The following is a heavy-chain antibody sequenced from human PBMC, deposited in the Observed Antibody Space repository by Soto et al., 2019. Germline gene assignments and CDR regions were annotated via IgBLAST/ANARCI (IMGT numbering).Heavy chain of an antibody. CDR2: VYSTGTT. Sequence: QVQLQESGPGLVKPSETLSLTCSVSGGSINSYWWSWIRQPAGKGLEWIGRVYSTGTTDYNPSLNSRATMSVETSKNQFSLKPTTVTAADTAVYYCARDIGSYAYGEAYWGQGIQVTVSS. CDR3: ARDIGSYAYGEAY. V-gene: IGHV4-4*07. D-gene: IGHD3-10*01. J-gene: IGHJ4*02. CDR1: GGSINSYW.